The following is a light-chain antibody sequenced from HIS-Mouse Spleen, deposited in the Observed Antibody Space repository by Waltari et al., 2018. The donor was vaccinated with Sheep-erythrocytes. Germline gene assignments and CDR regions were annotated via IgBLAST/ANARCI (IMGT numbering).Light chain of an antibody. Sequence: SYELTQPPSVSVSPGQTASITCSGDTLGDKYACWYQQNPGQSPVLVIYQDSKRPSGIPDRFSGSKSGTSDSLAISGLQSEDEADYYCAAWDDSLNGYVFGTGTKVTVL. CDR2: QDS. CDR3: AAWDDSLNGYV. CDR1: TLGDKY. J-gene: IGLJ1*01. V-gene: IGLV3-1*01.